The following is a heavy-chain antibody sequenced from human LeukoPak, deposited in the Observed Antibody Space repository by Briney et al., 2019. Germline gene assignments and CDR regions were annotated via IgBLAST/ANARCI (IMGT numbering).Heavy chain of an antibody. Sequence: GSLRLSCAASGFTFSSYAMSWVRPAPGKGLEWVSAISGSGGSTYYADSVKGRFTISRDNSKNTLYLQMNSLRAEDTAVYYCAKDLTMVRGVTPGGFDPWGQGTLVTVSS. D-gene: IGHD3-10*01. CDR1: GFTFSSYA. J-gene: IGHJ5*02. V-gene: IGHV3-23*01. CDR3: AKDLTMVRGVTPGGFDP. CDR2: ISGSGGST.